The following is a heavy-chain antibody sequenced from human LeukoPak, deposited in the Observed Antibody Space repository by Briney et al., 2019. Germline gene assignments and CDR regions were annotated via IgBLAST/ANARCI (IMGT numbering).Heavy chain of an antibody. D-gene: IGHD6-13*01. CDR3: ARDGKSAALDY. CDR2: IKQDGSEK. Sequence: GGSLRLSCAASGFRLSTYWMSWVRQAPGKGLEWVANIKQDGSEKCYVDSVKGRFTISSDNGKNSLYLQMNSLRAEDTAVYYCARDGKSAALDYWGQGTLVTVSS. CDR1: GFRLSTYW. V-gene: IGHV3-7*01. J-gene: IGHJ4*02.